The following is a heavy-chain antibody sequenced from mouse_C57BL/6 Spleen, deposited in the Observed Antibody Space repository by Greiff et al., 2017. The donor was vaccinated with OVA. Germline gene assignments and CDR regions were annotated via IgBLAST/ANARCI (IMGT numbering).Heavy chain of an antibody. J-gene: IGHJ1*03. CDR3: TRAGTHYDYFYWYFDV. CDR2: ISSGGDYI. V-gene: IGHV5-9-1*02. CDR1: GFTFSSYA. Sequence: EVNVVESGEGLVKPGGSLKLSCAASGFTFSSYAMSWVRQTPEKRLEWVAYISSGGDYIYYAATVKGRFTISRDNARNTLYLQMSSLKSEDTAMYYCTRAGTHYDYFYWYFDVWGTGTTVTVSS. D-gene: IGHD2-4*01.